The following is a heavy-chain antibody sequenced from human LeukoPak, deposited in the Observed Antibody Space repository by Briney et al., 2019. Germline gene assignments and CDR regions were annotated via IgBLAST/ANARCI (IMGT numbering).Heavy chain of an antibody. V-gene: IGHV1-69*13. CDR2: IIPIFGTA. J-gene: IGHJ4*02. Sequence: SVRVSCKASGGTFSSYAISWVRQAPGQGLEWMGGIIPIFGTANYAQKFQGRVTITADESTSTAYMELSSLRSEDTAVYYCARGAPTEIEMATTNYFDYWGQGTLVTVSS. D-gene: IGHD5-24*01. CDR1: GGTFSSYA. CDR3: ARGAPTEIEMATTNYFDY.